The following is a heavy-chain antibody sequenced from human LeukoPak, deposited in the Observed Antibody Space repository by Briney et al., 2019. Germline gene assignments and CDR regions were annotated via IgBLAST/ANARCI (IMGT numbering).Heavy chain of an antibody. CDR2: ISSDGSDI. V-gene: IGHV3-74*01. J-gene: IGHJ4*02. Sequence: TGGSLRLSCAVSGFTFSSSWMHWVRHAPGRGLVWVSRISSDGSDIFYADSVKGRFTISRDNAKNTLYLQMNSLRAEDTAVYYCASGGDDYVWGSPLDYWGQGTLVTVSS. CDR1: GFTFSSSW. CDR3: ASGGDDYVWGSPLDY. D-gene: IGHD3-16*01.